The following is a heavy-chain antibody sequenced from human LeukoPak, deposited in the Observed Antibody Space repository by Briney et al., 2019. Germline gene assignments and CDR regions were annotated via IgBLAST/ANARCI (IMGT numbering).Heavy chain of an antibody. CDR2: IKQDGSEK. CDR3: AKGYRIVSGSLDY. J-gene: IGHJ4*02. D-gene: IGHD3-10*01. Sequence: GGSLRLSCAAPGFTFSSYWMSWVRQAPGKGLEWVANIKQDGSEKYYVDSVKGRFTISRDNSKNSLYLQMNSLRTEDTALYYCAKGYRIVSGSLDYWGQGTLVTVSS. CDR1: GFTFSSYW. V-gene: IGHV3-7*03.